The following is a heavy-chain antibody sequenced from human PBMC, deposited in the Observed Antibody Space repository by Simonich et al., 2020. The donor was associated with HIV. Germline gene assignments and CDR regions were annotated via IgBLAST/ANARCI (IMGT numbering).Heavy chain of an antibody. CDR1: GGSFSGYY. CDR3: ARRTGYDLDY. V-gene: IGHV4-34*01. CDR2: IKHSGST. Sequence: QVHLQQWGAGLLKPSATLSLTCAVYGGSFSGYYWSWIRQPPGKGLEWIGEIKHSGSTDDNPALKSRVTISVDTSKKQFSLKLSSVTAADTALYYCARRTGYDLDYWGQGTLVTVSS. D-gene: IGHD5-12*01. J-gene: IGHJ4*02.